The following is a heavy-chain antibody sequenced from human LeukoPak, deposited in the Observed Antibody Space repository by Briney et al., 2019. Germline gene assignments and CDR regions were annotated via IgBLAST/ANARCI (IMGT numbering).Heavy chain of an antibody. D-gene: IGHD3-16*01. CDR1: GFTFSSYA. Sequence: GGSLRLSCAASGFTFSSYAMSWVRQAPGKGLEWVSAISGSGGSTYYADSVKGRFTISRDNSKNTLYLQMNGLRVEDTAVYYCARDWGSSGWYNWFDPWGQGTLVTVSS. CDR2: ISGSGGST. CDR3: ARDWGSSGWYNWFDP. V-gene: IGHV3-23*01. J-gene: IGHJ5*02.